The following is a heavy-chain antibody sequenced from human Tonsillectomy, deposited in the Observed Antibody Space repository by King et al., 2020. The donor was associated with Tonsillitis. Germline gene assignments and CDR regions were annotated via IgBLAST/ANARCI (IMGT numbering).Heavy chain of an antibody. D-gene: IGHD6-13*01. Sequence: VQLQESGPGLVKPSETLSLTCTVSGGSISSYYWTWIRQPPGKGLEWIGYIYNSGSTTYNPSLKSRVTISVDTSKNQLSLKLSPVTAADTAVYYCARGYTSSPLNWFDPWGQGTLVTVSS. CDR2: IYNSGST. CDR3: ARGYTSSPLNWFDP. CDR1: GGSISSYY. V-gene: IGHV4-59*01. J-gene: IGHJ5*02.